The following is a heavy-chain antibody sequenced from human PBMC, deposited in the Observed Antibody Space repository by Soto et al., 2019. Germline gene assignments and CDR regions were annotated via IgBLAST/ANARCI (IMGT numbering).Heavy chain of an antibody. Sequence: QVQLVESGGAVGQPGGSLRLSCGASGFTFNKYGIHWVRQAPGKGLEWVAMIYYDGSYEYYSDSVKGRVTISRDNSKNTVDLLMHSLTVEYTGVYYCARDSSYGPAGYFDHWGRGALVIVSS. D-gene: IGHD2-15*01. J-gene: IGHJ4*02. CDR3: ARDSSYGPAGYFDH. V-gene: IGHV3-33*01. CDR1: GFTFNKYG. CDR2: IYYDGSYE.